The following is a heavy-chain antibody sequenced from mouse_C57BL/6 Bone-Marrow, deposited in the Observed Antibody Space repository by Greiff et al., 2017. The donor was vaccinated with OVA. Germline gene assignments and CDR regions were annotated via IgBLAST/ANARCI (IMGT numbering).Heavy chain of an antibody. Sequence: EVKLMESGPVLVKPGASVKMSCKASGYTFTDYYMNWVKQSHGKSLEWIGVINPYNGGTSYNQKFKGKATLTVDKSSSTAYMELNSLTSEDSAVYYCARDTTVDWYFDVWGTGTTVTVSS. CDR3: ARDTTVDWYFDV. V-gene: IGHV1-19*01. D-gene: IGHD1-1*01. CDR1: GYTFTDYY. CDR2: INPYNGGT. J-gene: IGHJ1*03.